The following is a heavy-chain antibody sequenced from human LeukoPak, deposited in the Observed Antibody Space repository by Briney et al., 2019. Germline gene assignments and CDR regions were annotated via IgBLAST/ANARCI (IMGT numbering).Heavy chain of an antibody. Sequence: SETLSLTCTVSGGSITSYYWSWIRQPAGKGLEWIGRIYTSGSTNYNPSLKSRVTMSVDTSNNQFSLKLSSVTAADTAVYYCVRSGGSGTYYDGSSDYWGQGTLVTVSS. CDR1: GGSITSYY. CDR2: IYTSGST. V-gene: IGHV4-4*07. CDR3: VRSGGSGTYYDGSSDY. D-gene: IGHD1-26*01. J-gene: IGHJ4*02.